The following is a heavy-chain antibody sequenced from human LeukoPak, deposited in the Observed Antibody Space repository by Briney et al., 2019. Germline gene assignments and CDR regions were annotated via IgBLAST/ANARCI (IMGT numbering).Heavy chain of an antibody. D-gene: IGHD2-15*01. Sequence: GGSLRLSCAASGFTFSSYAMSWVRQAPGKGLEWVSAISGSGGNTYYADSVKGRFTISRDNSKNTLYLQMNSLRAEDTAVYFCAKDSCGGGSCYRIFDSWGQGTLVTVSS. J-gene: IGHJ4*02. CDR3: AKDSCGGGSCYRIFDS. V-gene: IGHV3-23*01. CDR1: GFTFSSYA. CDR2: ISGSGGNT.